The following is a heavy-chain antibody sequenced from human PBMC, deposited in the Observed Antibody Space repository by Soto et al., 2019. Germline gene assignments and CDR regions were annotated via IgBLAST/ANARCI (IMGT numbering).Heavy chain of an antibody. D-gene: IGHD3-3*01. J-gene: IGHJ4*02. CDR2: ISYDGSNK. CDR3: ARDLSVLRFLEWVFDY. Sequence: QVQLVESGGGVVQPGRSLRLSCAASGFTFSSYAMHWVRQAPGKGLEWVAVISYDGSNKYYADSVKGRFTISRDNSKHTLYLQMNSLRAEDTAVYYCARDLSVLRFLEWVFDYWGQGTLVTVSS. CDR1: GFTFSSYA. V-gene: IGHV3-30-3*01.